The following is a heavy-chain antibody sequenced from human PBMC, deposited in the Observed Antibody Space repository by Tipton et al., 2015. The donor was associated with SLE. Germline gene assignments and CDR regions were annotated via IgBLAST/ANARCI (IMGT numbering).Heavy chain of an antibody. CDR1: GYSFTSYW. J-gene: IGHJ6*02. Sequence: VQLVQSGAEVKKPGESLKISCKGSGYSFTSYWIGWVRQMPGKGLEWMGIIYPGDSDTRYSPSFQGQVTISADKSISTAYLQWSSLKAADTAMYYCARLAGGGYSSSWYPYYYYGMDVWGQGTTVTVSS. V-gene: IGHV5-51*03. CDR3: ARLAGGGYSSSWYPYYYYGMDV. CDR2: IYPGDSDT. D-gene: IGHD6-13*01.